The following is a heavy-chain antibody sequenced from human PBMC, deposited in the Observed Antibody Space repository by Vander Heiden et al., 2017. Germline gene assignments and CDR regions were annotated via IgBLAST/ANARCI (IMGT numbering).Heavy chain of an antibody. CDR1: GYTLTSHY. V-gene: IGHV1-46*01. Sequence: QVQLVQSGAEVKKPGASVKVSCKASGYTLTSHYMYWVRQAPGQGLEWMGIINPSGGTTNYAQKFQGRVTLTRDTSTSTVYMELSSLRSEDTAVYYCARDTVLSSHLTLDYWGQGTLVTVSS. J-gene: IGHJ4*02. D-gene: IGHD4-4*01. CDR2: INPSGGTT. CDR3: ARDTVLSSHLTLDY.